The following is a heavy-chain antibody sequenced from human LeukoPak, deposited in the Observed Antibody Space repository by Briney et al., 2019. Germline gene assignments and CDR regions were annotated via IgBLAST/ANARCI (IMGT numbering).Heavy chain of an antibody. Sequence: SETLSLTCTVSGGSISSYYWSWIRQPPGKGLEWIGEINHSGSTNYNPSLKSRVTISVDTSKNQFSLKLSSVTAADTAVYYCARGGAERYDSSGYYGAYYFDYWGQGTLVTVSS. V-gene: IGHV4-34*01. CDR1: GGSISSYY. D-gene: IGHD3-22*01. CDR2: INHSGST. CDR3: ARGGAERYDSSGYYGAYYFDY. J-gene: IGHJ4*02.